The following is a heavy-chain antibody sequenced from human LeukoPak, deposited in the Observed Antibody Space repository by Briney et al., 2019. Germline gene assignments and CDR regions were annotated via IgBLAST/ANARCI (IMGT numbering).Heavy chain of an antibody. J-gene: IGHJ4*02. D-gene: IGHD4-17*01. CDR2: IYYSGST. CDR1: GGSISSGGYY. V-gene: IGHV4-31*03. Sequence: SETLSLTCTVSGGSISSGGYYWSWIRQHPGKGLEWIGYIYYSGSTYYNPSLKSRVTISVDTSKNQFSLKLSSVTAADTAVYYCARDQARYGDPGAFDYWGQGTLVTVSS. CDR3: ARDQARYGDPGAFDY.